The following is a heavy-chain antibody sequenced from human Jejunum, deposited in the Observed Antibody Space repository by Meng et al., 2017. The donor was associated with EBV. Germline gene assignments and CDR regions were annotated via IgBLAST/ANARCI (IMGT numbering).Heavy chain of an antibody. Sequence: GELVESGGGLVPPGGSLPLSCAASGFTFRSYWMHWFRQAPGKGLVWVSRINTDGSITNCADSVKGRFTISRDNARNTLYLQMNSLRAEDTAMYYCAKDLSWNQADYWGQGILVTVSS. V-gene: IGHV3-74*01. J-gene: IGHJ4*02. CDR1: GFTFRSYW. D-gene: IGHD1-14*01. CDR2: INTDGSIT. CDR3: AKDLSWNQADY.